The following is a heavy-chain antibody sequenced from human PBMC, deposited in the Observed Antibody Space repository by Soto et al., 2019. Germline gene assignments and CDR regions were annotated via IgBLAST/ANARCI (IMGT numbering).Heavy chain of an antibody. J-gene: IGHJ5*02. D-gene: IGHD1-1*01. V-gene: IGHV1-24*01. Sequence: ASVKVSCKVSGYTLTELSMHCVRQAPGKGLEWMGGFDPEDGETIYAQKSQGRVTMTEDTSTDTAYMELSSLRSEDTAVYYCATDPRLEPLPWGQGTLVTVSS. CDR3: ATDPRLEPLP. CDR1: GYTLTELS. CDR2: FDPEDGET.